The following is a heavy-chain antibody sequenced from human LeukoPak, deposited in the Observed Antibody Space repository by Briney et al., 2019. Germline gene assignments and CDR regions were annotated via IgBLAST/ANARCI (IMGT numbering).Heavy chain of an antibody. CDR2: ISYDGSNK. D-gene: IGHD1-26*01. J-gene: IGHJ4*02. CDR1: GFILSTHG. Sequence: PGGSLRLSCAASGFILSTHGMHWVRQAPGKGLEWVAVISYDGSNKYYADSVKGRFTISRDNSKNTLYLQMNSLRAEDTAVYYCAKDSPSGSYSNGVDYWGQGTLVTVSS. CDR3: AKDSPSGSYSNGVDY. V-gene: IGHV3-30*18.